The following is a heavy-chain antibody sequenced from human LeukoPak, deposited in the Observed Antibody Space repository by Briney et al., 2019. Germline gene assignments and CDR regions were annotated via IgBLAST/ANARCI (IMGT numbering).Heavy chain of an antibody. CDR2: ISSNGGST. V-gene: IGHV3-64*04. D-gene: IGHD6-25*01. J-gene: IGHJ4*02. CDR3: ARGATRIAAAVNYFDY. Sequence: GGSLRLSCSASGLTFSRYAMHWVRQAPGKGLEYVSAISSNGGSTYYADSVKGRFTISRDNAKNSLYLQMNSLRAEDTAVYYCARGATRIAAAVNYFDYWGQGTLVTVSS. CDR1: GLTFSRYA.